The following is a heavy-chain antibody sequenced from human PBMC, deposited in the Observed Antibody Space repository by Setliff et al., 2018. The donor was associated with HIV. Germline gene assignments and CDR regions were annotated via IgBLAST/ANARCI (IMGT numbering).Heavy chain of an antibody. D-gene: IGHD1-26*01. CDR3: AVASIVSTARWNH. CDR1: GYTFTSND. Sequence: GASVKVSCKASGYTFTSNDISWVRQAPGQGLEWMGWISAYKGNTNFAQNFQGRVTMTRDTSISTAYMDLSSLTSDDTAVYHCAVASIVSTARWNHWGRGTLVTVSS. J-gene: IGHJ5*02. CDR2: ISAYKGNT. V-gene: IGHV1-18*01.